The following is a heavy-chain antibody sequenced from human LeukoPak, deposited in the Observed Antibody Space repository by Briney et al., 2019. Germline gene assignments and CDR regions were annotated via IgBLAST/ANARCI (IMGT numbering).Heavy chain of an antibody. CDR3: ARGPRYYYDSSGYSRLYGMDV. Sequence: SQTLSLTCAVYGGSFSGYYWSWIRQPPGKGLEWIGEINHSGSTNYNPSLKSRVTISVDTSKNQFSLRLSSVTAADTAVYCCARGPRYYYDSSGYSRLYGMDVWGQGTTVTVSS. CDR2: INHSGST. J-gene: IGHJ6*02. D-gene: IGHD3-22*01. V-gene: IGHV4-34*01. CDR1: GGSFSGYY.